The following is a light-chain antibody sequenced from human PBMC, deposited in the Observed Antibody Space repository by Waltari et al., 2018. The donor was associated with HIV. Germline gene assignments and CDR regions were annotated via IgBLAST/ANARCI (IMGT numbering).Light chain of an antibody. CDR1: SSNIGAGYD. CDR3: QSYDSSLSGSV. V-gene: IGLV1-40*01. CDR2: GNN. J-gene: IGLJ3*02. Sequence: QSVLTQPPSVSGAPGQRVTISCTGSSSNIGAGYDVHWYQQLPGTAPKLLIYGNNTRPSGVPYRFSGSKSGTSASLAITGLQAEDEADYYCQSYDSSLSGSVFGGGTKLTVL.